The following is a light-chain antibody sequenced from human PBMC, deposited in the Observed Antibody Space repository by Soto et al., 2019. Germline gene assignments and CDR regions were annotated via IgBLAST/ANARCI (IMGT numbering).Light chain of an antibody. CDR3: CSYAGSYNLV. V-gene: IGLV2-11*01. CDR2: DVS. CDR1: SSDVGGYKY. J-gene: IGLJ2*01. Sequence: QSVLTQPRSVSGSPGQSVTISCTGTSSDVGGYKYVSWYQQHAGKVPKLMIYDVSKRPSGVPDHFSGSKSGNTASLTISGLQAEDEADYYCCSYAGSYNLVFGGGTKLTVL.